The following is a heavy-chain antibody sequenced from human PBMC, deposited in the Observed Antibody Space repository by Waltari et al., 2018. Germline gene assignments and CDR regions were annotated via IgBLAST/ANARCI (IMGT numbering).Heavy chain of an antibody. CDR1: GFTCDDYT. D-gene: IGHD4-17*01. Sequence: EVQLVESGGVVVQPGGSLRLSCAASGFTCDDYTMHWVRQAPGKGLEWVSLISWDGGSTYYADSVKGRFTISRDNSKNSLYLQMNSLRTEDTALYYCAKDYGGENPFFDYWGQGTLVTVSS. V-gene: IGHV3-43*01. CDR2: ISWDGGST. J-gene: IGHJ4*02. CDR3: AKDYGGENPFFDY.